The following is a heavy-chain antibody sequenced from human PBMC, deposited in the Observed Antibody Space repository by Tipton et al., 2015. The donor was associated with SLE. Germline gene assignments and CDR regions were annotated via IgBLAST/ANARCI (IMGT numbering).Heavy chain of an antibody. D-gene: IGHD1-1*01. CDR3: ARAELEPPPWFDP. J-gene: IGHJ5*02. CDR1: GGSISSYY. V-gene: IGHV4-59*01. Sequence: GLVKPSETLSLTCTVSGGSISSYYWSWIRQPPGKGLEWIGYIYYSGSTNYNPSLKSRVTISVDTSKNQFPRKLSVVTAADTAVYYCARAELEPPPWFDPWGQGTLVTVSS. CDR2: IYYSGST.